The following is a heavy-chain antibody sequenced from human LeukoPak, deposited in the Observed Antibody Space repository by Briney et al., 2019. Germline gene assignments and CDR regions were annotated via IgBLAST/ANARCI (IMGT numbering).Heavy chain of an antibody. Sequence: PGGSLRLSCAASGFTFSSYAINWVRQAPGKGLGWVSAISGSGGRTEYADAVKGRFTISRGNSKNTLYLQMNNLRDEDTAVYYCAKDPYDSSGYYHDYWGQGTLVTVSS. D-gene: IGHD3-22*01. CDR1: GFTFSSYA. CDR3: AKDPYDSSGYYHDY. V-gene: IGHV3-23*01. J-gene: IGHJ4*02. CDR2: ISGSGGRT.